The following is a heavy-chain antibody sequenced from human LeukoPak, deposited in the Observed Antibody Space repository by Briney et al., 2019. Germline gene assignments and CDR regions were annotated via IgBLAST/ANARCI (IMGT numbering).Heavy chain of an antibody. Sequence: PSETLSLTCTVSGGSISSYYWSWIRQPAGTALEWIGRIYTSGTITYNPSLKSRVTMSVDTSKNQFSLKLSSVTAADTAVYYCATPDSSGYYYLYWGQGTLVTVSS. V-gene: IGHV4-4*07. CDR3: ATPDSSGYYYLY. D-gene: IGHD3-22*01. J-gene: IGHJ4*02. CDR1: GGSISSYY. CDR2: IYTSGTI.